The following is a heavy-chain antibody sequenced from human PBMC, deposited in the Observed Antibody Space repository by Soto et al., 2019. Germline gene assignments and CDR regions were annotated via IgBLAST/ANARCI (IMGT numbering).Heavy chain of an antibody. V-gene: IGHV4-59*01. J-gene: IGHJ4*02. D-gene: IGHD3-10*01. CDR3: ASGARWYYFDY. Sequence: LSLTCTVSGGSISSYYWSWTRQPPGKGLEWIGYIYYSGSTNYNPPFKSRVTISVDTSKNQFSLKLSSVTAADTAVYYCASGARWYYFDYWGQGTLVTVSS. CDR2: IYYSGST. CDR1: GGSISSYY.